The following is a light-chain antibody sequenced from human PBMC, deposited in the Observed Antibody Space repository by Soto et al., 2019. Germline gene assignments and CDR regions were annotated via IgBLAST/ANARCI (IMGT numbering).Light chain of an antibody. V-gene: IGLV2-23*02. Sequence: QSALTQPASVSGSPGQSITISCTGASSDVGSYKFVSWYQQHPGKAPKLMIYEVTKRPSGVSNRFSGYESGNTASLTISGLQAEDEADYYCCSYVRSYTFVVFGGGTKLTVL. CDR1: SSDVGSYKF. CDR2: EVT. CDR3: CSYVRSYTFVV. J-gene: IGLJ2*01.